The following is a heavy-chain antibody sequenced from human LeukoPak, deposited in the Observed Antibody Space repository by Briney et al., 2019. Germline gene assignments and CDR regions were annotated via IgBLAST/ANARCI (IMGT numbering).Heavy chain of an antibody. CDR3: AKGWTTVGNGDPYYFDY. CDR2: IRYDGNNK. D-gene: IGHD4-11*01. Sequence: GGSLRLSCAASGFTFSNYGMHWVRQAPGKGLEWVAFIRYDGNNKYYPDSVKGRFTISRDNSKNTLYLQMNSLRAEDTAVYYCAKGWTTVGNGDPYYFDYWGQGTLVTVSS. CDR1: GFTFSNYG. V-gene: IGHV3-30*02. J-gene: IGHJ4*02.